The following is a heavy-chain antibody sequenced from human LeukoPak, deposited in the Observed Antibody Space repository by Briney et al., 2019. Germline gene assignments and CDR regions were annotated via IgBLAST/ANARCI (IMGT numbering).Heavy chain of an antibody. Sequence: GGSLRLSCAASGFIFSNYWMHWVRQAPGKGLVWVSRINRDGRSTNYADSVKGRFTISRDNAKNTVFPQMSSLRAEDTAVYYCALPLRDGDFYFDYWGQGALVTVSS. J-gene: IGHJ4*02. CDR1: GFIFSNYW. D-gene: IGHD4-17*01. V-gene: IGHV3-74*01. CDR3: ALPLRDGDFYFDY. CDR2: INRDGRST.